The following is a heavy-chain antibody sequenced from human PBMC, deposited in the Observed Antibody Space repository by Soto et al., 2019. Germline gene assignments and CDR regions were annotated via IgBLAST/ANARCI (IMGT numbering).Heavy chain of an antibody. CDR3: AREGPRPYYYYGMDV. Sequence: QVQLVQSGAEVKKPGASVKVSCKSSGYTFSMSGISWVRQAPGQGLEWMGWISGYNGNTNYEQKFQDRVTMTTDTTTSTAYMELRSLTSDDTAVYYCAREGPRPYYYYGMDVWGQGTTVTVSS. V-gene: IGHV1-18*01. CDR1: GYTFSMSG. CDR2: ISGYNGNT. J-gene: IGHJ6*02.